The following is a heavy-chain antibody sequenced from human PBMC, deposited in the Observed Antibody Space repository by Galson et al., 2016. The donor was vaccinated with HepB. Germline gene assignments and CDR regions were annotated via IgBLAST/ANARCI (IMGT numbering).Heavy chain of an antibody. CDR3: VRSGDSGAFDF. V-gene: IGHV4-38-2*02. Sequence: LSLTCTVSGYAISSGYDYWGWIRQPPGKGLEWIASVDQSGRTYYNPSLKSRATISVDTSKNQFSLKLNSLTAADTAVFYCVRSGDSGAFDFWGQGTLVTVSS. CDR2: VDQSGRT. D-gene: IGHD2-21*01. CDR1: GYAISSGYDY. J-gene: IGHJ3*01.